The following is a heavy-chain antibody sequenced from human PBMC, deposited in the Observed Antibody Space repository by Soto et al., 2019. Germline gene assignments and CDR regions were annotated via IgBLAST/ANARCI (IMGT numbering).Heavy chain of an antibody. J-gene: IGHJ4*02. CDR3: ARAPPDPDYGDYGGGYFDY. D-gene: IGHD4-17*01. Sequence: QVQLQESGPGLVKPSGTLSLTCAVSGGSISSSNWWSWVRQPPGKGLEWIGEIYHSGSTNYNPSLKSRVTISVDKSKNQFSLKLSSVTAADTAVYYCARAPPDPDYGDYGGGYFDYWGQGTLVTVSS. CDR1: GGSISSSNW. CDR2: IYHSGST. V-gene: IGHV4-4*02.